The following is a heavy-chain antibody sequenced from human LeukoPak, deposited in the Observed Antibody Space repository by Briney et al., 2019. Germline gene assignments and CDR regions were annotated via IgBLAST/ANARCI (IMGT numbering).Heavy chain of an antibody. J-gene: IGHJ4*02. CDR1: GFTFSSYG. CDR3: ARDYYDSSGYNSHDY. V-gene: IGHV3-33*08. CDR2: IWYDGGNK. Sequence: GGSLRLSCEASGFTFSSYGMHWVRQAPGKGLEWVAVIWYDGGNKYYADSVKGRFTISRDNSKNTLYLQMHSLRAEDTAVYYCARDYYDSSGYNSHDYWGQGTLVTVSS. D-gene: IGHD3-22*01.